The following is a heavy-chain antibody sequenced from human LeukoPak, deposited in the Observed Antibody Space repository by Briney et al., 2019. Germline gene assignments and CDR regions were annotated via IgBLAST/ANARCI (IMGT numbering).Heavy chain of an antibody. Sequence: PLETLSLTCRVSGYSISSSNWWGWIRQPPGKGLEWIGYIYYRGSTYYNPSLKSRVTMSVDTSKNQFSLKLSSVTAVDTAVYYCARTISGSYEEDTFDIWGQGTMVTVSS. CDR2: IYYRGST. J-gene: IGHJ3*02. D-gene: IGHD1-26*01. CDR3: ARTISGSYEEDTFDI. CDR1: GYSISSSNW. V-gene: IGHV4-28*01.